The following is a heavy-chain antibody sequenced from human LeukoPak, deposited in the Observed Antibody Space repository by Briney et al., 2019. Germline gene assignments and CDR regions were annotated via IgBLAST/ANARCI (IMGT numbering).Heavy chain of an antibody. Sequence: SQTLSLTCTVSGGSISSGGYYWSWIRQHPGKGLEWIGYIYYSGSTYYNPSLKSRVTISVDTSKNQFSLKLSSVTAADTAVYYCASSSSSLSIFDYGGQGTLVTVSA. CDR2: IYYSGST. CDR1: GGSISSGGYY. V-gene: IGHV4-31*03. CDR3: ASSSSSLSIFDY. D-gene: IGHD6-6*01. J-gene: IGHJ4*02.